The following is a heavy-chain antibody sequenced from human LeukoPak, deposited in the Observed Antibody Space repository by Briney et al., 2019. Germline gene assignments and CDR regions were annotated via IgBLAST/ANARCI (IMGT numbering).Heavy chain of an antibody. Sequence: PGGSLRLSCAASGFTFSSYSMNWVRQAPGKGLEWVSSISSSSSYIYYADSVKGRFTISRDNAKNSLYLQMNSLRAEDTAVYYCARVKGPLRFGGNPGYFDYWGQGTLVTVSS. CDR2: ISSSSSYI. CDR3: ARVKGPLRFGGNPGYFDY. V-gene: IGHV3-21*01. D-gene: IGHD4-23*01. CDR1: GFTFSSYS. J-gene: IGHJ4*02.